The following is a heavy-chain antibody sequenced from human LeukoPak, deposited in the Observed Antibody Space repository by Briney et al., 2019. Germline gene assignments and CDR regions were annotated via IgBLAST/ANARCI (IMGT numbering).Heavy chain of an antibody. J-gene: IGHJ5*02. CDR2: MNPNSGNT. CDR1: GYTFTSYD. V-gene: IGHV1-8*03. D-gene: IGHD1/OR15-1a*01. Sequence: ASVKVSCKASGYTFTSYDINWVRQATGQGLEWLGWMNPNSGNTGYAQKFQGRVTITRNTSISTAYMELSSLRSEDTAVYYCARGYKVREQIWFDPWGQGTLVTVSS. CDR3: ARGYKVREQIWFDP.